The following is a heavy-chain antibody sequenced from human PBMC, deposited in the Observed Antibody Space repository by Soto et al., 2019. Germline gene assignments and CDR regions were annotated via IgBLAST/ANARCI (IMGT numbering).Heavy chain of an antibody. CDR2: TIPVFNTA. J-gene: IGHJ3*02. D-gene: IGHD3-10*01. CDR3: ARGVYGSGNYYTGPSAFDI. V-gene: IGHV1-69*06. CDR1: GGTLSDHG. Sequence: QVQLEQSGAEVKKPGSSVKVSCKASGGTLSDHGVAWLRQAPGQGLEWMGGTIPVFNTAKYAQKFQGRVTVTADKFTNIAYMELSSLRSKYSAFYFCARGVYGSGNYYTGPSAFDIWGQGTMVIVSS.